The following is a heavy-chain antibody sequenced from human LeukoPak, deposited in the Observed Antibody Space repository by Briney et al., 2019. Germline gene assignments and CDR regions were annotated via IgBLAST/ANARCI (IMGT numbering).Heavy chain of an antibody. V-gene: IGHV4-39*07. D-gene: IGHD5-18*01. Sequence: SETLSLTCTVSGGSISSSSYYCGWIRQPPGKWLEWIGSIYYSGSTSYNPSLKSRVTISVGTSKNQFSLKLSCVTAADTAVYYCAREQRVDTAMVMELDYWGQGTLVTVSS. CDR1: GGSISSSSYY. CDR3: AREQRVDTAMVMELDY. CDR2: IYYSGST. J-gene: IGHJ4*02.